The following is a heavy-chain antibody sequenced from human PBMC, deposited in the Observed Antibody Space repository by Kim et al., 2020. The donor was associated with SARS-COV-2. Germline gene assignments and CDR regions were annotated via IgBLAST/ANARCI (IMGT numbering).Heavy chain of an antibody. V-gene: IGHV3-43*01. D-gene: IGHD5-12*01. Sequence: GGSLRLSCAASGFTFDDYTMHWVRQAPGKGLEWVSLISWDGGSTYYADSVKGRFTISRDNSKNSLYLQMNSLRTEDTALYYCAKGRRDGYTGPDYWGQGTLVTVSS. CDR2: ISWDGGST. CDR1: GFTFDDYT. CDR3: AKGRRDGYTGPDY. J-gene: IGHJ4*02.